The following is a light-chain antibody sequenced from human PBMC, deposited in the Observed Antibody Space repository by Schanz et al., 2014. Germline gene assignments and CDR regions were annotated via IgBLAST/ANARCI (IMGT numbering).Light chain of an antibody. CDR1: QSVGSD. Sequence: EIVLTQSPATLSLSPGERATLSCRASQSVGSDLAWYQQIPGQAPRLLIYDASGRATGIPARFSGSGSGTDFTLTISSLQSEDFAVYYCHQYNEWPWTFGQGTKVEIK. CDR3: HQYNEWPWT. V-gene: IGKV3-11*01. J-gene: IGKJ1*01. CDR2: DAS.